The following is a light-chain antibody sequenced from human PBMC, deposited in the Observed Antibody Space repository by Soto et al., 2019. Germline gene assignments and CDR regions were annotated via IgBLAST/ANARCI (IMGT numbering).Light chain of an antibody. CDR3: QQYFSYSST. J-gene: IGKJ3*01. CDR1: QSIGNW. V-gene: IGKV1-5*01. Sequence: DVPMTQSPSTLSASVGDKVTMTCRASQSIGNWLAWYQQKPGKAPKFLIYDASSLEVGVPSRFSGSGSGTEFTLTISSLQPDDFATYYCQQYFSYSSTFGPGTRVDIK. CDR2: DAS.